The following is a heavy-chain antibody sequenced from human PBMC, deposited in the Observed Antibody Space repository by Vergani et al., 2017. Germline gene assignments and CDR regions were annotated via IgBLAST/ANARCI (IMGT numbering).Heavy chain of an antibody. CDR3: ARDLGDIVATTPGADYFDY. CDR2: MNPNSGTT. J-gene: IGHJ4*02. CDR1: GYSFSSYD. V-gene: IGHV1-8*01. Sequence: QVQLVQSGAEVKKPGASVKVSCRASGYSFSSYDISWVRQATGQGLEWMGWMNPNSGTTGYAQKFQGRVTMTTDTSTSTAYMELRSLRSDDTAVYYCARDLGDIVATTPGADYFDYWGQGTLVTVSS. D-gene: IGHD5-12*01.